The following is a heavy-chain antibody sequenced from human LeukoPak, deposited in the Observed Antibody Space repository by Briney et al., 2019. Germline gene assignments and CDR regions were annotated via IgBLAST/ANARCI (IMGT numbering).Heavy chain of an antibody. CDR2: IKQDGSEK. Sequence: GGSLSLSCAASGFTFSSYWMSWVRQAPGKGLEWVANIKQDGSEKYYVDSVKGRFTISRDNAKNSLYLQMNSLRAEDTAVYYCARDQRLGDYVWGSYRYNWFDPWGQGTLVTVSS. D-gene: IGHD3-16*02. J-gene: IGHJ5*02. CDR3: ARDQRLGDYVWGSYRYNWFDP. V-gene: IGHV3-7*03. CDR1: GFTFSSYW.